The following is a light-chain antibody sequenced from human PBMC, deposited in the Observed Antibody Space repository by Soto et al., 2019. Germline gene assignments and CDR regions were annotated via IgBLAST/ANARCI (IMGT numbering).Light chain of an antibody. CDR2: SNN. Sequence: QPVLTQPPSASGTPGQRVTISCSGSSSNIGSHTVNWYQQLPGTAPKLLIYSNNQRPSGVPDRFSGSKSGTSASLAISGLQSDDEADYYCAAWDDSLIGIFGGGTKVTVL. CDR1: SSNIGSHT. J-gene: IGLJ2*01. CDR3: AAWDDSLIGI. V-gene: IGLV1-44*01.